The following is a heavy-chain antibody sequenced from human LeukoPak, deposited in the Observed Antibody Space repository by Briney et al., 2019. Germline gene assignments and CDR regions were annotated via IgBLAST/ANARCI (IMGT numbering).Heavy chain of an antibody. CDR3: ARHSQFHFDY. J-gene: IGHJ4*02. D-gene: IGHD6-13*01. Sequence: SETLSLTCTVSGGSISGYYWSWIRQPPGKGLEYIGYIYTSGSTNYNPSLKSRVTISADTSKNQFSLTLSSVTAADTAVYYCARHSQFHFDYWGQGTLVSVSS. V-gene: IGHV4-4*09. CDR1: GGSISGYY. CDR2: IYTSGST.